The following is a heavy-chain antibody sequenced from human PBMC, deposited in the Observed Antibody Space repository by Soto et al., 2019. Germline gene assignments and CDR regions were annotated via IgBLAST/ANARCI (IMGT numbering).Heavy chain of an antibody. Sequence: QVQLQESGPGLVKPSQALSLTCAVSGASITSGDYSWSWIRQHPGKGLEWIGNISYSGNTLYIASLKSRATISVDTSKNQFSLNLTSVTAADTAIYYCARVVCGPTSCTTFEFWGQGTLVTVSS. CDR1: GASITSGDYS. J-gene: IGHJ4*02. D-gene: IGHD2-2*01. CDR3: ARVVCGPTSCTTFEF. V-gene: IGHV4-31*11. CDR2: ISYSGNT.